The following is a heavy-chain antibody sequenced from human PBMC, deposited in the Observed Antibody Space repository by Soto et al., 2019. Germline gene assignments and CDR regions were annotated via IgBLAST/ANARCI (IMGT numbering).Heavy chain of an antibody. CDR2: ISAYNGNT. J-gene: IGHJ5*02. D-gene: IGHD5-18*01. CDR1: GYTFTSYG. V-gene: IGHV1-18*01. CDR3: ASDHFAVQLWLESPRWCDR. Sequence: ASVKVSCKASGYTFTSYGISWVRQAPGQGLEWMGWISAYNGNTNYAQKLQGRVTMTTDTSTSTAYMELRSLRSDDTAVYYCASDHFAVQLWLESPRWCDRRGQGNLGTVSS.